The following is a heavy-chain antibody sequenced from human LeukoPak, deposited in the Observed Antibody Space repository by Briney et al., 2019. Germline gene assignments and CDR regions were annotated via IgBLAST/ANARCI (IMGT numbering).Heavy chain of an antibody. D-gene: IGHD3-10*01. CDR1: QFTFSYYA. CDR2: ISGSGEYT. J-gene: IGHJ4*02. V-gene: IGHV3-23*01. CDR3: AKEIYAHGSHGFDF. Sequence: GGSLRLSCSVTQFTFSYYAMTWVRQAPGKGLEWVSGISGSGEYTYYADLVQGRFTISRDNSKNTLFLQLNSLRVEDTAVYYCAKEIYAHGSHGFDFWGQGTLVTVSS.